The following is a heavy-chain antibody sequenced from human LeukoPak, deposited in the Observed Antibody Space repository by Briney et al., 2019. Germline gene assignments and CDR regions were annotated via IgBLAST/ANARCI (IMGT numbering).Heavy chain of an antibody. CDR2: ISGSGGST. V-gene: IGHV3-23*01. CDR3: AKDHYDFWSGYSYLFDY. CDR1: GFTFSSYA. D-gene: IGHD3-3*01. Sequence: GGSLRLSCAASGFTFSSYAMSWVRQAPGKGLERVSAISGSGGSTYYADSVKGRFTISRDNSKNTLYLQMNSLRAEDTAVYYCAKDHYDFWSGYSYLFDYWGQGTLVTVSS. J-gene: IGHJ4*02.